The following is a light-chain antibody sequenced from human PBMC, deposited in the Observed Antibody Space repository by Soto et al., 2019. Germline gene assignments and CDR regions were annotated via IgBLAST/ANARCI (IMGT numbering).Light chain of an antibody. V-gene: IGKV1-8*01. J-gene: IGKJ3*01. CDR2: AAS. CDR3: EQYYSYPFT. CDR1: QGISSY. Sequence: AIRMTQSPSSFSASTGDRVTITCRASQGISSYLAWYQQKPGKAPKLLIYAASTLQSGVPSRFSGSGSGTEFTLTISCLQSEDFATYSCEQYYSYPFTFGPGTKVDIK.